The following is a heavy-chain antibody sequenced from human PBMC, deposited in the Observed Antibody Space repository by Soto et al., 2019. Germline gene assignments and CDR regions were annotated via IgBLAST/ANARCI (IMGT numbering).Heavy chain of an antibody. CDR1: GFTFSNYA. V-gene: IGHV3-30-3*01. Sequence: QVHLVESGGGVVQPGRSLRLSCAASGFTFSNYAMHWVRQAPGKGLEWVAVISYDGSDKYNANSAKGRFTISRDNSKNTLYLQMNSLRAEDTAVYYCARDTGPNGYNYYYFGMDVWGQGTTVTVSS. CDR2: ISYDGSDK. D-gene: IGHD5-18*01. CDR3: ARDTGPNGYNYYYFGMDV. J-gene: IGHJ6*02.